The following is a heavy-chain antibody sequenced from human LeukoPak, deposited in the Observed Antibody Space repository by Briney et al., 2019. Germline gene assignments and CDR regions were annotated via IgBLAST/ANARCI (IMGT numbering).Heavy chain of an antibody. V-gene: IGHV4-59*01. J-gene: IGHJ5*02. D-gene: IGHD1-1*01. CDR1: GDSFSDYY. Sequence: PSETLSLTCRVSGDSFSDYYWTWLRRPPGGRLEWIGHIYYRGSTKYNPSLKNRVTISVDTSKNQVSLTLASVTAADTAVYYCARAMRWTSGPVELGWFDRWGQGTLVTVSS. CDR3: ARAMRWTSGPVELGWFDR. CDR2: IYYRGST.